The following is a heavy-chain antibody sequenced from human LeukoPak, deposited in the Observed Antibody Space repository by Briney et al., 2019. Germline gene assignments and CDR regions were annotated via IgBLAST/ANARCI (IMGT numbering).Heavy chain of an antibody. D-gene: IGHD2-2*01. CDR3: ARQKTGTTRNGVVPAPYFDY. CDR1: GGSFSGYY. V-gene: IGHV4-34*01. J-gene: IGHJ4*02. Sequence: SETLSLTCAVYGGSFSGYYWSWIRQPPGKGLEWIGEINHSGSTYYNPSRKSRVTISVDTSKNQFSLKLRSVTAADTAVYYCARQKTGTTRNGVVPAPYFDYWGQGTLVTVSS. CDR2: INHSGST.